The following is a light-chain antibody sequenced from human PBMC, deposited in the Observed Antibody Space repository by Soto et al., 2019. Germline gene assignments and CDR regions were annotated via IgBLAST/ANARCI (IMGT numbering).Light chain of an antibody. CDR3: SSYTSSSTLV. J-gene: IGLJ2*01. CDR2: DVS. CDR1: SSDVGGYNY. Sequence: QSVLTQPASVSGSPGQSITISCTGTSSDVGGYNYVSWYQQHPGKAPKLMIYDVSNRPSVVSNRFSGAKSGNTASLTISGLQAEDEDAYYCSSYTSSSTLVFGGGTKLTVL. V-gene: IGLV2-14*01.